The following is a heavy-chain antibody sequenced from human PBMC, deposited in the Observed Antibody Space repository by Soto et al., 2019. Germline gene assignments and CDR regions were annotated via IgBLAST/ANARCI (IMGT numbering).Heavy chain of an antibody. CDR3: ARDRQPDAIWTFDY. D-gene: IGHD2-8*01. J-gene: IGHJ4*02. CDR2: LFSGGVST. Sequence: GGSLRLSCSASGFILSAYTMGWVRLAPGKGLEWVASLFSGGVSTRYADSVTGRFTISRDNSKNMLYLQMNSLGVDDTAVYYCARDRQPDAIWTFDYWGRGILVNVSS. V-gene: IGHV3-23*03. CDR1: GFILSAYT.